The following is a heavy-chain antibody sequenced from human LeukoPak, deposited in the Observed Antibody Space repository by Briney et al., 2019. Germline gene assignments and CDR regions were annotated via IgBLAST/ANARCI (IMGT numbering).Heavy chain of an antibody. CDR1: GITFSSYA. J-gene: IGHJ6*02. CDR3: AKTGGYSSPYGVDV. V-gene: IGHV3-23*01. CDR2: ISGSGVIT. Sequence: PGGTLRLSCAASGITFSSYAMSWVRQAPGKGLEWVSGISGSGVITYYADSVKGRFTISRDNSKNTLYLQMNSLRAEDTAVYYYAKTGGYSSPYGVDVWGQGTTVTVSS. D-gene: IGHD5-18*01.